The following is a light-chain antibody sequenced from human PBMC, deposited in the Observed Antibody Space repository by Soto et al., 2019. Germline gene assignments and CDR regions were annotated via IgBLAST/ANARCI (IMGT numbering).Light chain of an antibody. CDR1: QSVSSY. CDR2: DAS. J-gene: IGKJ4*01. V-gene: IGKV3-11*01. CDR3: QQRSNWSS. Sequence: EIVLTQSPATMSLSPGERATLSCRASQSVSSYLAWYQQKPGQAPRLLIYDASNRATGIPARFSGSGSGTDFTITISSLEPEDFAFYYCQQRSNWSSFGGGTKVEIK.